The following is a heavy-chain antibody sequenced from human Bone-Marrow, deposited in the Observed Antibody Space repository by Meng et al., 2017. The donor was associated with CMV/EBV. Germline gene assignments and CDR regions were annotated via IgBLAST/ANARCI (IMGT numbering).Heavy chain of an antibody. CDR2: MQFDGSEE. V-gene: IGHV3-30*02. J-gene: IGHJ4*02. CDR3: AKRSSLGGIYNGILDS. Sequence: GRSLRLSCAASGFTFSNFGMHWVRQAPGKGLEWVAFMQFDGSEELYADSLKGRFTISRDNSKNALYLQMSSLRTEDTAVYYCAKRSSLGGIYNGILDSWGQGALVTVSS. D-gene: IGHD1-26*01. CDR1: GFTFSNFG.